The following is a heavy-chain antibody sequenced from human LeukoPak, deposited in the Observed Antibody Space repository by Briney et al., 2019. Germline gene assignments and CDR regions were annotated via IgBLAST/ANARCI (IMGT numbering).Heavy chain of an antibody. CDR3: ARDNAVAVAGKFDC. CDR2: ISAYNGNT. D-gene: IGHD6-19*01. J-gene: IGHJ4*02. V-gene: IGHV1-18*01. CDR1: GYTFTSYG. Sequence: ASVKVSCKASGYTFTSYGTSWVRQAPGQGLEWMGWISAYNGNTNYAQKLQGRVTMTTDTSTSTAYMELRSLRSDDTAVYYCARDNAVAVAGKFDCWGQGTLVTVSS.